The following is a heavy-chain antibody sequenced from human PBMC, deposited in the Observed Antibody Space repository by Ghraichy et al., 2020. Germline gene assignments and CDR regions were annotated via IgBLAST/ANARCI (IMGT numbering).Heavy chain of an antibody. CDR1: GGTFSSYT. CDR3: ARGVLAYCGGDCYSEDYYFYY. Sequence: SVKVSCKASGGTFSSYTISWVRQAPGQGLEWMGRIIPILGIANYAQKFQGRVTITADKSTSTAYMELSSLRSEDTAVYYCARGVLAYCGGDCYSEDYYFYYWGQGTLVTVSS. CDR2: IIPILGIA. V-gene: IGHV1-69*02. J-gene: IGHJ4*02. D-gene: IGHD2-21*02.